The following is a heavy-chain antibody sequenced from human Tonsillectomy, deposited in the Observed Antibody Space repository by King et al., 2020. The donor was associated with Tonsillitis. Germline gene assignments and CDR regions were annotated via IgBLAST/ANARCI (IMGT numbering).Heavy chain of an antibody. CDR2: ISSSSSYI. CDR1: GFTFISYS. D-gene: IGHD3-3*01. V-gene: IGHV3-21*01. Sequence: VQLVESGGGLVKPGGSLRLSCAASGFTFISYSMNWVRQAPGKGLEWVSPISSSSSYIYYADSVKGRFTISRDNAKNSLYLQMNSLRAEDTAVYYCARALEDYGMDVWGQGTTVTVSS. J-gene: IGHJ6*02. CDR3: ARALEDYGMDV.